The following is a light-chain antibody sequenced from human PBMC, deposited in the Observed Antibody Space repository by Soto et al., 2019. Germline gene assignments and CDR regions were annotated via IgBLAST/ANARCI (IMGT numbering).Light chain of an antibody. CDR1: QSLLHSNGYNY. J-gene: IGKJ1*01. V-gene: IGKV2-28*01. CDR3: MQPLQSWT. CDR2: LGS. Sequence: DIVMTQSPLSLPVTPGEPASISCRSSQSLLHSNGYNYLDWYRQKPGQSPQLLIYLGSNRASGVPGRFSGSGSGTYFTLKISRVEAEDVGVYYCMQPLQSWTFGQGTKVDIK.